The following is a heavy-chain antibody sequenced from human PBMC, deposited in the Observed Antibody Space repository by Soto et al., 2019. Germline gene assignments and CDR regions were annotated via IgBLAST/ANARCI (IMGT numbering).Heavy chain of an antibody. V-gene: IGHV3-66*01. J-gene: IGHJ6*02. Sequence: PGGSLRLSCAASGFPFSTYAMSWVRQAPGKGLEWVSTIYSGGKTYYADSVKGRFTISRDNSKNTLYLQMNSLRAEDTAVYYCARRKEMATVVDYYGMDVWGQGTTVTVSS. D-gene: IGHD4-4*01. CDR3: ARRKEMATVVDYYGMDV. CDR2: IYSGGKT. CDR1: GFPFSTYA.